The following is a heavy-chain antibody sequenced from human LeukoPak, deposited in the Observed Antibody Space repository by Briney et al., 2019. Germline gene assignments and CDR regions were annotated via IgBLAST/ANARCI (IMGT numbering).Heavy chain of an antibody. CDR2: IIPTLDIA. Sequence: GASVKLSCKASGGTLSSYVINWVREAPGQGLEWMGRIIPTLDIANYAQKFQGRVTITRDTSASTAYMELSSLRPEDTAVYYCARDLGMGLRYFDYWGQGTLVTVSS. CDR1: GGTLSSYV. CDR3: ARDLGMGLRYFDY. V-gene: IGHV1-69*04. J-gene: IGHJ4*02. D-gene: IGHD1-26*01.